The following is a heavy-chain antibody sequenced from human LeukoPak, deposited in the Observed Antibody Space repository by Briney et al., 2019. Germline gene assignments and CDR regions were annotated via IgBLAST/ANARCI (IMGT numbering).Heavy chain of an antibody. CDR2: ITPSGGST. CDR3: ARIQGATQAFDI. J-gene: IGHJ3*02. Sequence: GASVKVSCKASGYTFTSYYMHWVRQAPGQGLEWMGMITPSGGSTTYAQKFQGRVTMTRDTSTSTVYMELSSLRSEDTAVFYCARIQGATQAFDIWGQGTMVTVSS. CDR1: GYTFTSYY. V-gene: IGHV1-46*01. D-gene: IGHD5-24*01.